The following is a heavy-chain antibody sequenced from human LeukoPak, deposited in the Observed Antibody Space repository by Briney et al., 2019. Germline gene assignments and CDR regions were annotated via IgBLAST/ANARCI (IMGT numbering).Heavy chain of an antibody. Sequence: PSETLSLTCTVSGGSISSYYWSWIRQPPGKGLEWIGYIYYSGNTNFNPSLKSRVTISVDTSKNQFSLKLSSVTAADTAVYYCARHWDPSGYSYGSDYYGMDVWGQGTTATVSS. CDR1: GGSISSYY. J-gene: IGHJ6*02. CDR3: ARHWDPSGYSYGSDYYGMDV. CDR2: IYYSGNT. V-gene: IGHV4-59*08. D-gene: IGHD5-18*01.